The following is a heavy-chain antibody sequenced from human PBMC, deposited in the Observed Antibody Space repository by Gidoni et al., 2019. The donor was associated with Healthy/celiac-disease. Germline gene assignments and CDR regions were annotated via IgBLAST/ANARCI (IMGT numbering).Heavy chain of an antibody. D-gene: IGHD4-17*01. CDR3: AKDISYGDYISGGVDY. Sequence: EVQLVESGGGLVQPGRSLRLSCAASGFTFDDYAMHWVRPAPGKGLEWVSGISWNSGSIGYADSVKGRFTISRDNAKNSLYLQMNSLRAEDTALYYCAKDISYGDYISGGVDYWGQGTLVTVSS. CDR2: ISWNSGSI. J-gene: IGHJ4*02. V-gene: IGHV3-9*01. CDR1: GFTFDDYA.